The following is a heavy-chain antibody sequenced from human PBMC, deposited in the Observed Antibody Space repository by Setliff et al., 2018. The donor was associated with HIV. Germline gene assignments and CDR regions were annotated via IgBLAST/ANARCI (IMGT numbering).Heavy chain of an antibody. J-gene: IGHJ5*02. CDR3: ARGGYCSSTSCVSLGWFDP. CDR1: GFLFHTYW. D-gene: IGHD2-2*01. V-gene: IGHV3-49*04. Sequence: GGSLRLSCAASGFLFHTYWMSWVRQAPGKGLEWVGFIRSKAYGGTTEYAASVKGRFTISRDDSKSIAYLQMNSPKTEDTAVYYCARGGYCSSTSCVSLGWFDPWGQGTLVTVSS. CDR2: IRSKAYGGTT.